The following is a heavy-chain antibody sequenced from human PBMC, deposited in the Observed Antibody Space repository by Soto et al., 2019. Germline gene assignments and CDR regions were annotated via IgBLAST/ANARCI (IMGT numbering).Heavy chain of an antibody. D-gene: IGHD1-1*01. CDR2: ITGSGGST. J-gene: IGHJ4*02. CDR1: GFTFSSYA. Sequence: GGSLRLSCAASGFTFSSYATNWVRQAPGRGLEWVSAITGSGGSTFYADSVKGRFTISTDNSKNTVYLQMNSLRAEDTAVYYCARWNGYGDSWGQGTLVTVSS. CDR3: ARWNGYGDS. V-gene: IGHV3-23*01.